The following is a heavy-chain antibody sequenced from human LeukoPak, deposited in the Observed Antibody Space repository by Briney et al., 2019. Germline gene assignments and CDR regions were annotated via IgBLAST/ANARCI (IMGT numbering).Heavy chain of an antibody. Sequence: GESLKISCKGSGYSFTSYWIGWVRQMPGKGLEWMGIIYPGDSDTRYSPSFQGQVTISADKSISTAYLQWSSLKASDTAMYYCATKDRALSYYYGMDVWGQGTTVTVSS. D-gene: IGHD2-15*01. CDR1: GYSFTSYW. CDR2: IYPGDSDT. J-gene: IGHJ6*02. V-gene: IGHV5-51*01. CDR3: ATKDRALSYYYGMDV.